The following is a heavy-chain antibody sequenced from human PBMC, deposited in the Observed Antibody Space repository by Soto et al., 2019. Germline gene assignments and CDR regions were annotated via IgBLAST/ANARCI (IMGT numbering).Heavy chain of an antibody. CDR3: ARAVLRFLEWLSDYGMDV. CDR1: GGSIDSGDY. Sequence: SETLSLTCTVSGGSIDSGDYYWSWIRQPPGKGLEWIGDVNHSGSTNYNPSLKSRVTISVDTSKNQFSLKLSSVTAADTAVYYCARAVLRFLEWLSDYGMDVWGQGITVTVSS. V-gene: IGHV4-61*08. J-gene: IGHJ6*02. D-gene: IGHD3-3*01. CDR2: VNHSGST.